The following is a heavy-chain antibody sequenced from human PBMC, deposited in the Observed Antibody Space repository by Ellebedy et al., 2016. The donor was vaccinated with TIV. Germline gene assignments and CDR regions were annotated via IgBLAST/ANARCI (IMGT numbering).Heavy chain of an antibody. CDR2: FGVIGDTT. CDR3: ARGKSGTYIHHAFDY. Sequence: PGGSLRLSCAASGFTFSNYAMSWVGQAPGEGLEWVSGFGVIGDTTYYADSVKGRFTISRDNSQNTLYLQMNSLRAEDKAIYYCARGKSGTYIHHAFDYWGQGTLVTVSS. V-gene: IGHV3-23*01. CDR1: GFTFSNYA. D-gene: IGHD1-26*01. J-gene: IGHJ4*02.